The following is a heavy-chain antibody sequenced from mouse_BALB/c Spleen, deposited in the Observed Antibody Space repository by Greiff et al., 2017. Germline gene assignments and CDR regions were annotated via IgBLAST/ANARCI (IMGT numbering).Heavy chain of an antibody. J-gene: IGHJ4*01. D-gene: IGHD1-1*01. CDR3: AREGYGSSYNYAMDY. CDR1: GFTFSSYA. CDR2: ISSGGSYT. V-gene: IGHV5-9-3*01. Sequence: EVQVVESGGGLVKPGGSLKLSCAASGFTFSSYAMSWVRQTPEKRLEWVATISSGGSYTYYPDSVKGRFTISRDNAKNTLYLQMSSLRSEDTAMYYCAREGYGSSYNYAMDYWGQGTSVTVSS.